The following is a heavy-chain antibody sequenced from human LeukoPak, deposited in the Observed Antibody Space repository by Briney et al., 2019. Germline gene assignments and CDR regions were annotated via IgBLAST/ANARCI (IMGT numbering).Heavy chain of an antibody. V-gene: IGHV4-34*01. CDR2: INHSGST. CDR1: GGSFSGYY. D-gene: IGHD6-19*01. CDR3: ARDEGSGWYAY. Sequence: SETLSLTCAVYGGSFSGYYWSWIRQPPGKGLEWIVEINHSGSTNYNPSLKSRVTISVDTSKNQFSLRLTSVTAADTAIYYCARDEGSGWYAYWGQGTLVTVSS. J-gene: IGHJ4*02.